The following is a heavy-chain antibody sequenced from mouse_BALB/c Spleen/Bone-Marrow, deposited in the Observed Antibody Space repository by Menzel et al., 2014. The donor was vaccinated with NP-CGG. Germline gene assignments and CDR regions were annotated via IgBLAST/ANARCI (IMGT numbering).Heavy chain of an antibody. Sequence: VQLQQSDTELVKPGVSVKISRKASGYTFPDHAIHWVKPRPEQGLEWIGYISPGNGYIKYNEKFKGKATLTADKSSSTAYMQFNSLTSEDSAVYFCKRCDYVGDFAYWGQGTTLTVSS. CDR1: GYTFPDHA. J-gene: IGHJ2*01. D-gene: IGHD2-4*01. CDR2: ISPGNGYI. CDR3: KRCDYVGDFAY. V-gene: IGHV1S53*03.